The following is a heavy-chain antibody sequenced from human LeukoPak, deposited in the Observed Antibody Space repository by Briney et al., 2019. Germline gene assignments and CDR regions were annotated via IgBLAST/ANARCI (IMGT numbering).Heavy chain of an antibody. CDR3: AREGTAGGNWFDP. CDR2: ISYDGSNK. CDR1: GFTFGSYA. Sequence: PGGSLRLSCAASGFTFGSYAMHWVRQAPGKGLEWVAVISYDGSNKYYADSVKGRFTISRDNSKNTLYLQMNSLRAEDTAVYYCAREGTAGGNWFDPWGQGTLVTVSS. J-gene: IGHJ5*02. D-gene: IGHD1-1*01. V-gene: IGHV3-30-3*01.